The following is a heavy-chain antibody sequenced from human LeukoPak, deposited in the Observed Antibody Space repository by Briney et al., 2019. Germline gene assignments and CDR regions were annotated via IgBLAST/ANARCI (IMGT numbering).Heavy chain of an antibody. D-gene: IGHD2-21*01. Sequence: GGSLRLSCEASEFTFSRFAMSWIRQPPGTGLEWVSTLSGSGSATYYAGSVKGRFTTSRDNSKDTLYLQMDNVRADDTAVYYCAKHLGSHSFLFYYMDVWGKGTSVIVSS. CDR2: LSGSGSAT. CDR3: AKHLGSHSFLFYYMDV. CDR1: EFTFSRFA. J-gene: IGHJ6*03. V-gene: IGHV3-23*01.